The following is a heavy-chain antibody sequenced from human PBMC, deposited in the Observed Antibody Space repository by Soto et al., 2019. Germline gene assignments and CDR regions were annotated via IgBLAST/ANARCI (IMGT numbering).Heavy chain of an antibody. CDR2: INSDGSST. D-gene: IGHD5-12*01. Sequence: GGSLRLSCAASGFTFSSYWMHWVRQAPGKGLVWVSRINSDGSSTSYADSVKGRFTISRDNAKNTLYLQMNSLRAEDTAVYYCARVPIVATNKRTNWFDPWGQGTLVTVSS. V-gene: IGHV3-74*01. J-gene: IGHJ5*02. CDR1: GFTFSSYW. CDR3: ARVPIVATNKRTNWFDP.